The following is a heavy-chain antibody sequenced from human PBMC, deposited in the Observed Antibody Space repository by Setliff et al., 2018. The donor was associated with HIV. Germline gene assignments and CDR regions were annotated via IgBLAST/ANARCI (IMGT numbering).Heavy chain of an antibody. CDR1: GGSISTSSSY. V-gene: IGHV4-39*07. CDR2: IYHSGNT. D-gene: IGHD3-10*01. J-gene: IGHJ4*02. CDR3: ARVGYHGSGRYSFDY. Sequence: SETLSLTCTVSGGSISTSSSYWGWIRQPPGKGLDWIGSIYHSGNTYYNPSLKSRVTISADTPKNQFSLNLSSVTAAETAVYYCARVGYHGSGRYSFDYWGQGTLVTVSS.